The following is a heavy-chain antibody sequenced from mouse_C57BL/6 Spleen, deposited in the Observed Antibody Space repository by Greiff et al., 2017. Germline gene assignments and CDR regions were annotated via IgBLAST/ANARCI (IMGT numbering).Heavy chain of an antibody. J-gene: IGHJ3*01. CDR1: GYAFSSSW. Sequence: VQLQQSGPELVKPGASVKISCKASGYAFSSSWMNWVKQRPGKGLEWIGRIYPGDGDTNYNGKVKGKATLTADKSSSTAYMQLSSLTSEDSAVYFCAREGAITTVVAEGIAYWGQGTLVTVSA. D-gene: IGHD1-1*01. V-gene: IGHV1-82*01. CDR2: IYPGDGDT. CDR3: AREGAITTVVAEGIAY.